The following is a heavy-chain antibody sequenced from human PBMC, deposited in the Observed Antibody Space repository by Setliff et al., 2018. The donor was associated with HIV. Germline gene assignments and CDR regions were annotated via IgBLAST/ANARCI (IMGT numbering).Heavy chain of an antibody. J-gene: IGHJ3*02. Sequence: PGGSLRLSCAASEFTFSSYSMNWVRQAPGKGLEWVASISSSGAHIFYADSLKGRFTISRDNAKNSLYLQMNSLRAEDTAVYYCARVAPIVVVVAATSDAFDIWGQGTMVTVSS. CDR1: EFTFSSYS. CDR2: ISSSGAHI. CDR3: ARVAPIVVVVAATSDAFDI. D-gene: IGHD2-15*01. V-gene: IGHV3-21*01.